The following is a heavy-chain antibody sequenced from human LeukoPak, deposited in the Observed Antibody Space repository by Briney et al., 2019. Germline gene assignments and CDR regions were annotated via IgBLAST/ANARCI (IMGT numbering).Heavy chain of an antibody. CDR2: INHSGST. Sequence: SETLSLTCAVYGGSFSGYYWSWIRQPPGKGLEWIGEINHSGSTNYNPSLKSRVTISVDTSKNQFSLKLSSVTAADTAVYYCARLVPRTKGDVWGKGTTVTVSS. D-gene: IGHD6-6*01. CDR3: ARLVPRTKGDV. J-gene: IGHJ6*04. V-gene: IGHV4-34*01. CDR1: GGSFSGYY.